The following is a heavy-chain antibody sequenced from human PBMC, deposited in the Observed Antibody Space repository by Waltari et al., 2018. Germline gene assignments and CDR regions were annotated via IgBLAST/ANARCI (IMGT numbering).Heavy chain of an antibody. Sequence: EVQLVESGGGLVQPGGSLRLSCAASGFTFSSYWMSWVRQAPGKGLEWVANIKQDGSEKYYVDSVKGRFTISADKSISTAYLQWSSLKASDTAMYYCASPHMVRGVINAFDIWGQGTMVTVSS. CDR2: IKQDGSEK. CDR1: GFTFSSYW. D-gene: IGHD3-10*01. J-gene: IGHJ3*02. CDR3: ASPHMVRGVINAFDI. V-gene: IGHV3-7*03.